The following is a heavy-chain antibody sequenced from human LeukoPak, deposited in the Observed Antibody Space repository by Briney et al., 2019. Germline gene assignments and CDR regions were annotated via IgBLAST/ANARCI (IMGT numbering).Heavy chain of an antibody. V-gene: IGHV4-59*01. J-gene: IGHJ3*02. CDR1: GGSISSYY. CDR3: ASDYGDYWAHAFDI. Sequence: SSETLSLTCTVSGGSISSYYWSWIRQPPGKGLEWIGYIYYSGSTNYNPSLKSRVTISVGTSKNQFSLKLSSVTAADTAVYYCASDYGDYWAHAFDIWGQGTMVTVSS. CDR2: IYYSGST. D-gene: IGHD4-17*01.